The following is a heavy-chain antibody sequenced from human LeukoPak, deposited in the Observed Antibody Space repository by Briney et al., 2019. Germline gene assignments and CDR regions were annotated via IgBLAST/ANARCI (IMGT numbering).Heavy chain of an antibody. D-gene: IGHD3-22*01. V-gene: IGHV3-74*01. CDR1: GFTFSSYW. Sequence: PGGSLRLSCAASGFTFSSYWMHWVRQAPGKWLVWVSRISSEGSSTSSADSVKGRFTISRDNAKNTLYLQMNSLRAEDTAVYYCANPYYYDSSGYYYVGAFDIWGQGTMVTVSS. CDR3: ANPYYYDSSGYYYVGAFDI. CDR2: ISSEGSST. J-gene: IGHJ3*02.